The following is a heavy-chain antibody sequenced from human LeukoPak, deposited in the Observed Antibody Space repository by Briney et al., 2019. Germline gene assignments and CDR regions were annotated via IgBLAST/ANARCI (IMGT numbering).Heavy chain of an antibody. J-gene: IGHJ4*02. Sequence: GGSLRLSCAASGFTFTHYWMSWVRQAPGKGLEWVSSISSSSSYIYYADSVKGRFTISRDNAKNSLYLQMNSLRAEDTAVYYCARDIIFADWGQGTLVTVSS. CDR2: ISSSSSYI. CDR3: ARDIIFAD. V-gene: IGHV3-21*01. D-gene: IGHD2/OR15-2a*01. CDR1: GFTFTHYW.